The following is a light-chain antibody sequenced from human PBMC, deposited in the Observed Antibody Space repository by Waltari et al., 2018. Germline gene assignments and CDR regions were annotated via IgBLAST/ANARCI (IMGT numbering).Light chain of an antibody. Sequence: DIVMTQSPDSLAVSLGERATINCKSSQSVLSGSNNANDLAWYQQKPRQPPKLLIYWASTRESGVPDRFSGSGSGTDFTLTINSLQAEDVAVYYCQSRIAFGQGTKLEIK. CDR2: WAS. J-gene: IGKJ2*01. CDR1: QSVLSGSNNAND. CDR3: QSRIA. V-gene: IGKV4-1*01.